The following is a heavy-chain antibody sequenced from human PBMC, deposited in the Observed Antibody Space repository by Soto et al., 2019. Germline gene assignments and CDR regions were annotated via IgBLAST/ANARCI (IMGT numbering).Heavy chain of an antibody. Sequence: GGSLRLSCAASGFTFSSYAMHWVRQAPGKGLEYVSAISSNGGSTYYANSVKGRFTISRDNSKNTLYLQMGSLRAEDMAVYYCARGSAAVAADYWGQGTLVTVSS. CDR1: GFTFSSYA. D-gene: IGHD6-19*01. V-gene: IGHV3-64*01. J-gene: IGHJ4*02. CDR3: ARGSAAVAADY. CDR2: ISSNGGST.